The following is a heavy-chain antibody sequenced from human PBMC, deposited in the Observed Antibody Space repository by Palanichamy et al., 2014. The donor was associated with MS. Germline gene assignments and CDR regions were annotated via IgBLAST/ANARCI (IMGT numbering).Heavy chain of an antibody. V-gene: IGHV4-38-2*01. CDR3: ARNPSYYDSSGYSS. CDR1: GYSISSGYY. D-gene: IGHD3-22*01. Sequence: QVQLQESGPGLVKPSETLSLTCAVSGYSISSGYYWGWIRQPPGKGLEWIGNIYHSGNTYYNPSLKSRVTMSIDTSRNLFSLKLTSVTAADTAVYYCARNPSYYDSSGYSSWGQGTLATVSS. J-gene: IGHJ5*02. CDR2: IYHSGNT.